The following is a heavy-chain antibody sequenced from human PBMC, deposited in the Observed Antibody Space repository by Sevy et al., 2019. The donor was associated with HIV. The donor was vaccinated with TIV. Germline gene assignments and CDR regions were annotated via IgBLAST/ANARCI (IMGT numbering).Heavy chain of an antibody. J-gene: IGHJ4*01. CDR2: ISYEGTET. CDR3: ARDGGYSIKWYPLY. V-gene: IGHV3-30-3*01. D-gene: IGHD6-13*01. CDR1: GFAFSSHA. Sequence: GGSLRLSCAASGFAFSSHAMHWVRQAPGKGLEWVAVISYEGTETFYADSVEGRFTISRDNSKSMLSLQINSLRPEDTAVYYCARDGGYSIKWYPLYWGHGTLVTVSS.